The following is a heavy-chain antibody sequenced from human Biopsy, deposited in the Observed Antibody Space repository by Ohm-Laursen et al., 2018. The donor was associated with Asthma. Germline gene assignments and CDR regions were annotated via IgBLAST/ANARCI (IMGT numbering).Heavy chain of an antibody. J-gene: IGHJ6*02. CDR1: RGSLRVYV. V-gene: IGHV4-34*01. Sequence: SETLSLTCGVYRGSLRVYVWSWIRQPPGKGLEWIGESNQGGSPTFNPSLKSRATISRDTSKNQLFLKLRSVTAADTAVHYCASGPEWYGLDVWGQGTTVTVSS. CDR2: SNQGGSP. D-gene: IGHD3-3*01. CDR3: ASGPEWYGLDV.